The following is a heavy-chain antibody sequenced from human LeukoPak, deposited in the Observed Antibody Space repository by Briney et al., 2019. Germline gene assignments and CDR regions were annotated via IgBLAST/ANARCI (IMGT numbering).Heavy chain of an antibody. CDR2: LFYSGRN. D-gene: IGHD3-3*01. Sequence: SETLSLTCTVSGGSISSRNYYWGWIRRPPGKGLEWIGSLFYSGRNYYNPSLERRVSIIEDTSKNQFSLKVNSMTAADTGEYYGLRHVSGITIDAAAPDYWGQGTLVTVSS. J-gene: IGHJ4*02. CDR3: LRHVSGITIDAAAPDY. CDR1: GGSISSRNYY. V-gene: IGHV4-39*01.